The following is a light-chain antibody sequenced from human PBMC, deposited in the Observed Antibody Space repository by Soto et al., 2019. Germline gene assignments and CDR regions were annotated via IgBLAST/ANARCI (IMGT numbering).Light chain of an antibody. J-gene: IGKJ1*01. Sequence: DIQMTQSPSTLSASLGDRVTITCLASQSISNWLAWYQQKPGKAPKLLIYDASSLESGVPSRFSGSGSGTEFTLTISSLQPDDFATYYCQQYNSFTWTFGQGTKVEIK. CDR1: QSISNW. CDR3: QQYNSFTWT. V-gene: IGKV1-5*01. CDR2: DAS.